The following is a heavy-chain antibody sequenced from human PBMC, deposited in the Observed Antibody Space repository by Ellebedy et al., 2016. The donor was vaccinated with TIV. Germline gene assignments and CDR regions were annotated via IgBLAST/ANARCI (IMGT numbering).Heavy chain of an antibody. D-gene: IGHD3-10*01. Sequence: GESLKISXAASGFTFSSYSMNWVRQAPGKGLEWVSYISSSSYIYYADSVKGRFTISRDNAKNSLYLQMNSLRAEDTAVYYCARESGSGRGLDYWGQGTLVTVSS. CDR1: GFTFSSYS. V-gene: IGHV3-21*05. J-gene: IGHJ4*02. CDR2: ISSSSYI. CDR3: ARESGSGRGLDY.